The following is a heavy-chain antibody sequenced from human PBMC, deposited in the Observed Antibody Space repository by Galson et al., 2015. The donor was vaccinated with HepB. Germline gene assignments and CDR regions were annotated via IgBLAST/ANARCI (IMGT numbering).Heavy chain of an antibody. J-gene: IGHJ2*01. Sequence: SLRLSCAASGFTFSSYWMSWVRQAPGKELEWVANIRQDGSEKYYVDSVKGRFTISRDNAKNSLYLQMSRLRAEDTALYYCERDFDPSDRPLWYFDLWGRGTLVTVSS. CDR1: GFTFSSYW. V-gene: IGHV3-7*01. CDR3: ERDFDPSDRPLWYFDL. D-gene: IGHD1-14*01. CDR2: IRQDGSEK.